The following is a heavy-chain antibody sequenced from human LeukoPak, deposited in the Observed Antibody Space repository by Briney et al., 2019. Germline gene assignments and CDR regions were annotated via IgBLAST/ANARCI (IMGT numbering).Heavy chain of an antibody. J-gene: IGHJ4*02. CDR3: ARASRYLDWLFFGY. Sequence: GGSLRLSCAASGFTFSSYGMHWVRQAPGKGLEWVAVISYDGSNKYYADSVKGRFTISRDNSKNTLYLQMNSLRAEDTAVYYCARASRYLDWLFFGYWGQGTLVTVSS. CDR2: ISYDGSNK. D-gene: IGHD3-9*01. V-gene: IGHV3-30*03. CDR1: GFTFSSYG.